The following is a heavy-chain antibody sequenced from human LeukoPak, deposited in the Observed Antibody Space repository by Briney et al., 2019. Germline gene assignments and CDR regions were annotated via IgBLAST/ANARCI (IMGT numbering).Heavy chain of an antibody. CDR2: INPSGGST. Sequence: ASVKVSCKASGYTFTSYYMHWVRQAPGQGLEWMGIINPSGGSTSYAQKFQGRVTMTRDTSTSTVYMELSSLRSEDTAVYYCARAWDYYDSSGYPPYYYYGMDVWGQGTTVTVSS. J-gene: IGHJ6*02. CDR1: GYTFTSYY. V-gene: IGHV1-46*01. D-gene: IGHD3-22*01. CDR3: ARAWDYYDSSGYPPYYYYGMDV.